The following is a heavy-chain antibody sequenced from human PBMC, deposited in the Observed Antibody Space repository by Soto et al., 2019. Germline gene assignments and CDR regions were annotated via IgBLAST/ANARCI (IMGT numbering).Heavy chain of an antibody. J-gene: IGHJ4*02. CDR1: GFTFSSYA. V-gene: IGHV3-23*01. CDR3: AKRSSSSTLDS. CDR2: ISGSDDST. Sequence: EVQLLESGGGLVQPGGSLRLSCAASGFTFSSYAMSWVRQAPGKGLEWVSVISGSDDSTYYADSVKGRFTISRDNSKNTLYLQMKSLRAEDTVVYYCAKRSSSSTLDSWGQGTLVTVSS. D-gene: IGHD6-6*01.